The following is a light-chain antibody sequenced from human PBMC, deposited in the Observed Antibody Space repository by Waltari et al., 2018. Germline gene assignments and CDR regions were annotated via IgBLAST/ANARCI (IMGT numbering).Light chain of an antibody. V-gene: IGKV1-39*01. CDR2: STS. Sequence: DIQMTQSPSSLSASVGDSVTITCRASQSISIYLNWYQQKPGKAPNLLIYSTSYLQTGVPSRFSGSGSGTDFTLTITSLQPGDFATYYCQQTFTTPQNTFGQGTSLEIK. CDR1: QSISIY. J-gene: IGKJ2*01. CDR3: QQTFTTPQNT.